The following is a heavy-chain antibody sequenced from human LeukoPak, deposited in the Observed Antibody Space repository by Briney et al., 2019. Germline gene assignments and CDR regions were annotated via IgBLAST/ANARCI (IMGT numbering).Heavy chain of an antibody. CDR1: GESIGTGSHY. D-gene: IGHD3-10*01. V-gene: IGHV4-61*02. J-gene: IGHJ2*01. Sequence: SETLSLTCTVSGESIGTGSHYWSWVRQPAGKGLEWIGCVYTIGRTNYNPSLESRVTLSIDKSKNQFYLNLNSVTAADSAIYYCARARGYFDLWGRGTPVAVSS. CDR3: ARARGYFDL. CDR2: VYTIGRT.